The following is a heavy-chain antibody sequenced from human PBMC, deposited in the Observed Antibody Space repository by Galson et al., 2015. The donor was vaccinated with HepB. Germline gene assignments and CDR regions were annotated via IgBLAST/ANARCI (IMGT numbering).Heavy chain of an antibody. Sequence: SLRLSCAASGSGFTFNTYTVSWVRQAPGKGLEWVSAISGTGYSTFYADSVKGRLTISRDNSRNTFYLQMNSLRAEDTAVYCCAIYRDGDYAPPYDYWGQGTLVTVSS. CDR1: GSGFTFNTYT. CDR3: AIYRDGDYAPPYDY. CDR2: ISGTGYST. J-gene: IGHJ4*02. D-gene: IGHD4-17*01. V-gene: IGHV3-23*01.